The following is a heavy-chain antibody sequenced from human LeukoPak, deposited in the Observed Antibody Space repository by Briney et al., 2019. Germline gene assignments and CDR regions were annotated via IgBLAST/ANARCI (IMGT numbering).Heavy chain of an antibody. Sequence: PGGSLRLSCAASGFTFRSYDTSWVRQAPGKGLEWVSDITGTGGNTYYADSVKGRFTISRDNSKNTLYLQMNSLRDEDTAVYYCAKVKDTSGSRFDYWGQGTLVTVSS. J-gene: IGHJ4*02. CDR1: GFTFRSYD. D-gene: IGHD3-22*01. CDR2: ITGTGGNT. V-gene: IGHV3-23*01. CDR3: AKVKDTSGSRFDY.